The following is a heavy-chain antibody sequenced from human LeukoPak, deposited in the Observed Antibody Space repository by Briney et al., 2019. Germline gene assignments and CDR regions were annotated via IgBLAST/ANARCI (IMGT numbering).Heavy chain of an antibody. V-gene: IGHV1-18*01. Sequence: ASVTVSCTASGYTFTIYGISWVRQAPGQGLEWMGWISAYNGNTNYAQKLQGRVTMTTDTSTSTAYMELRSLRSDDTAVYYCARDYYDSSGYYRTERYFDLWGRGTLVTVSS. J-gene: IGHJ2*01. D-gene: IGHD3-22*01. CDR2: ISAYNGNT. CDR3: ARDYYDSSGYYRTERYFDL. CDR1: GYTFTIYG.